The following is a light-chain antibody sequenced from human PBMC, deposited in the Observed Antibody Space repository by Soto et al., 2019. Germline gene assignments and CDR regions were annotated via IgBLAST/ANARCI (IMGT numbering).Light chain of an antibody. J-gene: IGLJ3*02. V-gene: IGLV1-51*01. CDR3: GTWDDSLSAVL. CDR2: DNN. Sequence: QSVLPQPPSVSAAPGQKVSISFSGRNSNIGNNYVSWYQQVPGTAPKLLFFDNNERPSGIPYRFSGSKSGTSATLGTAGLQTGDEAVYFCGTWDDSLSAVLFGGGTKLTVL. CDR1: NSNIGNNY.